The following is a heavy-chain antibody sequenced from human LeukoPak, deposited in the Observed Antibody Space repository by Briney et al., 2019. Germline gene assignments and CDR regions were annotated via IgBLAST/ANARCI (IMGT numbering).Heavy chain of an antibody. D-gene: IGHD3-10*02. Sequence: SETLSLTCTVSGGSISSGGYYWSWIRQHPGRGLEWIGYIYYSGSTYYNPSLKSRVTISVDTSKNQFSLKLSSVTAADTAVYYCARGLSLFGELPNFDYWGQGTLVTVSS. CDR1: GGSISSGGYY. CDR3: ARGLSLFGELPNFDY. J-gene: IGHJ4*02. V-gene: IGHV4-31*03. CDR2: IYYSGST.